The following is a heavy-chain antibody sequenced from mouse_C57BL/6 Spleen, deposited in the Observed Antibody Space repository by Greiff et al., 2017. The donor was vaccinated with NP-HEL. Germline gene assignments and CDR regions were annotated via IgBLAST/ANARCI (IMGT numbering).Heavy chain of an antibody. CDR2: IDPSDSYT. D-gene: IGHD4-1*01. CDR1: GYTFTSYW. J-gene: IGHJ2*01. Sequence: QVQLQQPGAELVRPGTSVKLSCKASGYTFTSYWMHWVKQRPGQGLEWIGVIDPSDSYTNYNQKFKGKATLTVDTSSSTAYMQLSSLTSEDSAVYYGAREAGTGLLFDYWGQGTTLTVSS. V-gene: IGHV1-59*01. CDR3: AREAGTGLLFDY.